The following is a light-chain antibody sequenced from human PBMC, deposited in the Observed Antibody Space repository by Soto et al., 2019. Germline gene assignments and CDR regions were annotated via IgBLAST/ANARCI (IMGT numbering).Light chain of an antibody. CDR2: DVS. CDR1: SSDVGGYNY. CDR3: SSHTTSSTEV. J-gene: IGLJ1*01. V-gene: IGLV2-14*01. Sequence: QSALTQPASVSGSPGQSIAISCTGTSSDVGGYNYVSWYQQHPGKAPKLMIYDVSSRPSGVSNRFSGSKSGNTASLTISGLQAEDEADYYCSSHTTSSTEVFGTGTKLTVL.